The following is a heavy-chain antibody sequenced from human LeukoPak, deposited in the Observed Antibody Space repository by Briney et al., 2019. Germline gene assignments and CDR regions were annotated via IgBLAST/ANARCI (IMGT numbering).Heavy chain of an antibody. CDR2: INPNSGDT. D-gene: IGHD1-7*01. CDR1: GYTLTDHY. V-gene: IGHV1-2*02. CDR3: ARDQGNYFDP. J-gene: IGHJ5*02. Sequence: ASVKVSCKASGYTLTDHYIQWVRQAPGQGLEWMGWINPNSGDTNYAQKFQGRVTLSRDTSISTAFMDLSRLTSDDTAVYYCARDQGNYFDPWGQGTLVTVSS.